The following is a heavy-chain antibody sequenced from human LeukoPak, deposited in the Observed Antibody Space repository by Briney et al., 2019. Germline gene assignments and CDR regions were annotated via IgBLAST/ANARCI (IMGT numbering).Heavy chain of an antibody. CDR1: GYTFTGYH. Sequence: GASVKVSCKASGYTFTGYHMHWVRQAPGQGFEGMGWINPNSGDTNYAQKFQGRVTITRDTSISTAYMELSRLRSDDTAVYYCTRGYCSGGTCDPTDYWGQGTLVTVSS. CDR3: TRGYCSGGTCDPTDY. CDR2: INPNSGDT. J-gene: IGHJ4*02. V-gene: IGHV1-2*02. D-gene: IGHD2-15*01.